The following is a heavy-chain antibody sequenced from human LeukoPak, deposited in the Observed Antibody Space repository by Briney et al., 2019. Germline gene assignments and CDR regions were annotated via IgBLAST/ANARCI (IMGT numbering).Heavy chain of an antibody. V-gene: IGHV3-9*01. Sequence: GGSLRLSCAASGFTFDDYAMHWVRQAPGKGLEWDSGISWNSGSIGYADSVKGRFTISRDNAKNSLYLQMNSLRAEDTALYYCAKDISYDSSGLDYWGQGTLVTVSS. CDR1: GFTFDDYA. D-gene: IGHD3-22*01. CDR3: AKDISYDSSGLDY. CDR2: ISWNSGSI. J-gene: IGHJ4*02.